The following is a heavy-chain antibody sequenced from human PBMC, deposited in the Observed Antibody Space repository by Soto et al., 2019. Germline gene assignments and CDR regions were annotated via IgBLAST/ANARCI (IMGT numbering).Heavy chain of an antibody. CDR1: GGSFSGYY. V-gene: IGHV4-34*01. J-gene: IGHJ6*02. CDR3: ARGSDFWSGALSYYYYGMDV. Sequence: ETLSLTCDVYGGSFSGYYWSWIRQLPGKGLEWIGEINHSGSTNYNPSLKSRVTISVDTSKNQFSLKLSSVTAADTAVYYCARGSDFWSGALSYYYYGMDVWGQGTTVSVSS. CDR2: INHSGST. D-gene: IGHD3-3*01.